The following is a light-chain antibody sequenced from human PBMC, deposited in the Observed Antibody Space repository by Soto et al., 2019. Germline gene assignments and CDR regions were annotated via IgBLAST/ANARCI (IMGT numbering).Light chain of an antibody. CDR1: RNIFYSSNNESY. Sequence: DIVMTQSPDSLAVSLGERATINCKSSRNIFYSSNNESYLAWYQQKPGQPPKLLFYGASIRQSGVPDRFSGSGSGTDFTLTISSLQAEDGAVYYCQQYYGSWTFGQGTKVEIK. J-gene: IGKJ1*01. CDR2: GAS. V-gene: IGKV4-1*01. CDR3: QQYYGSWT.